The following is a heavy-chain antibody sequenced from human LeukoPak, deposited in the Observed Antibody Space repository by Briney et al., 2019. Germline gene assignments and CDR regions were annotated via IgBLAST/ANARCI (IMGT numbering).Heavy chain of an antibody. Sequence: GGSLRLSCEASGFTFSAYGMSSVCQAPGKGLEWVSAIIGSGVSTYYADSVKGRVTISRDNSKNTLYLQMNSLRAEDTAVYYCARDRNTDFWSGYYTNYFDYGGQGTLVTVSS. D-gene: IGHD3-3*01. CDR1: GFTFSAYG. J-gene: IGHJ4*02. CDR2: IIGSGVST. CDR3: ARDRNTDFWSGYYTNYFDY. V-gene: IGHV3-23*01.